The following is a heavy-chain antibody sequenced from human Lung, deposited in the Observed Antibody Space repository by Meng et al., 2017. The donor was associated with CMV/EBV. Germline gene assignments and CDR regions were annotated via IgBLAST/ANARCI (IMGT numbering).Heavy chain of an antibody. Sequence: GESXKISCAASGFTFSSYAMSWVRQAPGKGLEWVSAISGSGGSTYYADSVKGRFTISRDNSKNTMYLQMNSQRAEDTAVYYCAKASSSWPPCYWGQGTLVTVSS. CDR2: ISGSGGST. D-gene: IGHD6-13*01. J-gene: IGHJ4*02. V-gene: IGHV3-23*01. CDR1: GFTFSSYA. CDR3: AKASSSWPPCY.